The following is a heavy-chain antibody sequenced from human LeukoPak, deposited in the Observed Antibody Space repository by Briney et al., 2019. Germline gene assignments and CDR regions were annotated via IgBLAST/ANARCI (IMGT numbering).Heavy chain of an antibody. Sequence: SETLSLTCTVSGGSISSGDYCWSWIRQPPGKGLEWIGYIYYSGSTYYNPSLKSRVTISVDTSKNQFSLKLSSVTAADTAVYYCAREIGSDGFDPWGQGTLVTVSS. CDR3: AREIGSDGFDP. CDR1: GGSISSGDYC. D-gene: IGHD2-15*01. J-gene: IGHJ5*02. V-gene: IGHV4-30-4*01. CDR2: IYYSGST.